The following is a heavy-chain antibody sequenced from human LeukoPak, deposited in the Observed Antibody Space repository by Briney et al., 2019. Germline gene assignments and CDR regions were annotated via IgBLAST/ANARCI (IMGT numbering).Heavy chain of an antibody. CDR1: SDSTSTSH. CDR3: ARRMRSPYYYGTGKCSFDY. CDR2: IYYPGST. V-gene: IGHV4-59*12. Sequence: SETLSLTCAVSSDSTSTSHWTWLPHSPGRGLEWIGYIYYPGSTNSHPSLKSRLTLSLHTSKNQFSRKLSSVTAAHRAVYYCARRMRSPYYYGTGKCSFDYWGQGTLVTVSS. D-gene: IGHD3-10*01. J-gene: IGHJ4*02.